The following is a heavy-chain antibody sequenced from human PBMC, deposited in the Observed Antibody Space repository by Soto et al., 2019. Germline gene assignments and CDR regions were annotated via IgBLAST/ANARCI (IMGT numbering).Heavy chain of an antibody. CDR2: IIPIFGTA. Sequence: SVKVSCKASGGTFSSYAISWVRQAPGQGLEWMGGIIPIFGTANYAQKFQGRVTITADESTSTAYMELMTLRSDDTAVYFCARVQLLPNPAADFWGQGTLVTVSS. V-gene: IGHV1-69*13. CDR3: ARVQLLPNPAADF. D-gene: IGHD4-4*01. CDR1: GGTFSSYA. J-gene: IGHJ4*02.